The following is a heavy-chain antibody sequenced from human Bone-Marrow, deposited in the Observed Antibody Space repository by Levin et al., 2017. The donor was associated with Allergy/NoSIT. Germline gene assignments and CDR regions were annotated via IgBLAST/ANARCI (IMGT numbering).Heavy chain of an antibody. CDR1: GFTFSSYA. V-gene: IGHV3-23*01. J-gene: IGHJ4*02. Sequence: LSLTCAASGFTFSSYAVYWVRQAPGKGLEWVSGITNSGGSTYYAGSVKGRFTISRDNSKNTLYLQMNSLRAEDTAVYYCAKKGYCSDSNCYRAFDYWGQGTLVTVSS. CDR2: ITNSGGST. D-gene: IGHD2-15*01. CDR3: AKKGYCSDSNCYRAFDY.